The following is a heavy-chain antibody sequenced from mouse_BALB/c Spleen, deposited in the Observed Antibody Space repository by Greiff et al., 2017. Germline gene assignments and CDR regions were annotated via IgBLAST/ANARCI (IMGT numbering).Heavy chain of an antibody. D-gene: IGHD1-1*01. CDR1: GYTFTSYY. V-gene: IGHV1S56*01. Sequence: VQLQQSGPELVKPGASVRISCKASGYTFTSYYIHWVKQRPGQGLEWIGWIYPGNVNTKYNEKFKGKATLTADKSSSTAYMQLSSLTSEDSAVYFCARHYGSSSFDYWGQGTTLTVSS. CDR3: ARHYGSSSFDY. CDR2: IYPGNVNT. J-gene: IGHJ2*01.